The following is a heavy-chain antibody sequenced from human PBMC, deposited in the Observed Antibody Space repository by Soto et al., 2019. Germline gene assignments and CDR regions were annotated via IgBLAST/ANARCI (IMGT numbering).Heavy chain of an antibody. V-gene: IGHV1-69*08. J-gene: IGHJ6*02. CDR2: IIPILGIA. Sequence: QGQLVQSGAEVKKPGSSVKVSCKASGGTFRSYTISWVRQAPGQGLEWLGRIIPILGIANYAKKFQGRVTITADTSTSTAYMELSSRRSEDTAVYYCARDHIGVVPATYYYGMDVWGQGTTVTVSS. D-gene: IGHD2-21*02. CDR3: ARDHIGVVPATYYYGMDV. CDR1: GGTFRSYT.